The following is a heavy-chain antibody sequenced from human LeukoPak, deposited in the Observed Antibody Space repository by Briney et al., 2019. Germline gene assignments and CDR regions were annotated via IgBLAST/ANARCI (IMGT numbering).Heavy chain of an antibody. D-gene: IGHD4-17*01. CDR2: INTNTGNP. J-gene: IGHJ6*02. Sequence: ASVKVSCKASGYMFTSYGISWVRQAPGQGLEWMGWINTNTGNPTYAQGFTGRFVFSLDTSVSTAYLQVSSLKAEDTAVYCCARSYGDYDYYYYYGMDVWGQGTTVTVSS. CDR3: ARSYGDYDYYYYYGMDV. CDR1: GYMFTSYG. V-gene: IGHV7-4-1*02.